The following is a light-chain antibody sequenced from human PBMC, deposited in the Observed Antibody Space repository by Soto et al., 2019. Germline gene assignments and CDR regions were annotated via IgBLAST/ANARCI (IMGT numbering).Light chain of an antibody. V-gene: IGKV3-11*01. CDR2: DAS. J-gene: IGKJ1*01. CDR1: QSVSSY. Sequence: EIVLTQSPATLSLSPGERATLSCRASQSVSSYLAWFQQKPGQAPRLLIYDASNRATGIPARFSGSGSGTDFTLTISSLEPEDFAGDYCQQRSNWPWTFGQGTKVEIK. CDR3: QQRSNWPWT.